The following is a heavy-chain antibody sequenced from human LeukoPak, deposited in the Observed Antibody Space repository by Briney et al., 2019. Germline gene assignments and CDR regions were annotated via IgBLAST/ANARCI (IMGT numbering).Heavy chain of an antibody. J-gene: IGHJ5*02. CDR1: GGSVSSGSYY. Sequence: SETLSLTCTVSGGSVSSGSYYWSWIRRPPGKGLEWIGYIYYSGSTNYNPSLKSRVTISVDTSKNQFSLKLSSVTAADTAVYYCARVKIMGGSYYLGFDPWGQGTLVTVSS. CDR2: IYYSGST. V-gene: IGHV4-61*01. CDR3: ARVKIMGGSYYLGFDP. D-gene: IGHD1-26*01.